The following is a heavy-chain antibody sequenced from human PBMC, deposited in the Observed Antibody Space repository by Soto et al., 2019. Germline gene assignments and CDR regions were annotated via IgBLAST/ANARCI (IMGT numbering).Heavy chain of an antibody. J-gene: IGHJ4*02. Sequence: VHLEESGGGLVQPGGSLRLSCTASGFIFSDYSMSWIRQAPGKGLEWVSDISNSGRITHHADSVEGRFTISRDNAKDSLYLQMNSLRPEDSAIYYCARDHGGGGLTLEYWGQGTLVTVSS. V-gene: IGHV3-11*01. D-gene: IGHD3-16*01. CDR1: GFIFSDYS. CDR2: ISNSGRIT. CDR3: ARDHGGGGLTLEY.